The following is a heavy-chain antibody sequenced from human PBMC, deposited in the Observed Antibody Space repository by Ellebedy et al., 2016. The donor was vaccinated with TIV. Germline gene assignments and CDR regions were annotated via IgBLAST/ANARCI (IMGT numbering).Heavy chain of an antibody. J-gene: IGHJ4*02. Sequence: AASVKVSCKASGYTFTSYGISWVRQAPGQGLEWMGWISAYNGNTNYAQKLQGRVTMTTDTSTSTAYMELRSLRSDDTAVYYCARDPAAAGTAEFDYWGQGTLVTVSS. V-gene: IGHV1-18*04. CDR2: ISAYNGNT. CDR1: GYTFTSYG. D-gene: IGHD6-13*01. CDR3: ARDPAAAGTAEFDY.